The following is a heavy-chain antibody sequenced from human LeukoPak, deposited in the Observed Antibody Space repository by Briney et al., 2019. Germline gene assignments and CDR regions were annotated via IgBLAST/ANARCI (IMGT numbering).Heavy chain of an antibody. V-gene: IGHV3-15*01. D-gene: IGHD3-10*01. CDR2: IKSRADGGTT. J-gene: IGHJ4*02. CDR1: GINFNNTL. Sequence: GGSLRLSCTASGINFNNTLMSWVRQAPGKGLEGVGRIKSRADGGTTETAAPVKGGFTISRSDSENTLFLLMDSLKVEDTAVYYCATTWSSRKGFDYWGQGTLVSVSS. CDR3: ATTWSSRKGFDY.